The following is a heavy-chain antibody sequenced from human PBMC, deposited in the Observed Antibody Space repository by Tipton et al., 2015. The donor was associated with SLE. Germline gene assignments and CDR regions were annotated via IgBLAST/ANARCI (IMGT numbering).Heavy chain of an antibody. J-gene: IGHJ3*01. CDR2: LYGAVTTVNT. CDR1: GFTVRTSY. CDR3: ARDHYGFDL. V-gene: IGHV3-53*04. Sequence: SLRLSCAASGFTVRTSYISWARQAPGKGLEWVSVLYGAVTTVNTYYADSVKGRFTMSRHNSQNTVYLQMNSLGGEDTAVYFCARDHYGFDLWGQGTKVTVAS.